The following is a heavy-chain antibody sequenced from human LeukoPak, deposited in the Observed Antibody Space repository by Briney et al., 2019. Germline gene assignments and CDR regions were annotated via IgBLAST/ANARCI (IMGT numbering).Heavy chain of an antibody. J-gene: IGHJ3*02. CDR3: ATEGFEYTGSWVAFDI. CDR2: IRSKAYGGTT. Sequence: GGSLRLSCTASGFTFGDYAMSCVRRAPGKGLEWVSFIRSKAYGGTTEYAASVKGRFTISRDDAKNTLFLQMNSLKTDDTAVYYCATEGFEYTGSWVAFDIWGQGTMVTVSS. D-gene: IGHD1-26*01. V-gene: IGHV3-49*04. CDR1: GFTFGDYA.